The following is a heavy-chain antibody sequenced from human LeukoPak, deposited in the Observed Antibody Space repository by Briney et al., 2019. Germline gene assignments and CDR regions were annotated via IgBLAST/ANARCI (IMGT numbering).Heavy chain of an antibody. Sequence: PGGSLRLSCAASGFTFSSYGMHWVCQAPGKGLEWVAVISYDGSKKYYADSVKGRFTISRDNSKNTLYLQMNSLRAEDTAVYYCARDRAYDFYYYYYGMDVWGQGTTVTVSS. J-gene: IGHJ6*02. CDR1: GFTFSSYG. D-gene: IGHD3-22*01. CDR3: ARDRAYDFYYYYYGMDV. V-gene: IGHV3-30*03. CDR2: ISYDGSKK.